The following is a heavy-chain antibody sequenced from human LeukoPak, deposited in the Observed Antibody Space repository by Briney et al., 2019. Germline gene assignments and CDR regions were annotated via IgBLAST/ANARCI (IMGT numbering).Heavy chain of an antibody. CDR2: IIPIFGTA. V-gene: IGHV1-69*01. CDR1: GGTFSSYA. D-gene: IGHD4-23*01. Sequence: ASVKVSCKASGGTFSSYAMSWVRQAPGQGLEWMGGIIPIFGTANYAQKFQGRVTITADESTSTAYMELSSLRSEDTAVYYCARGEVVTYFDYWGQGTLVTVSS. CDR3: ARGEVVTYFDY. J-gene: IGHJ4*02.